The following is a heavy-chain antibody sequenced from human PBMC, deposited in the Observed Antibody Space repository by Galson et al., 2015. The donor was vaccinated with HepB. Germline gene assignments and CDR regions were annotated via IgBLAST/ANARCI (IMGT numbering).Heavy chain of an antibody. V-gene: IGHV7-4-1*02. Sequence: SVKVSCKASGYTFTSYAMNWVRQAPGQGLEWMGWINTNTGNPTYAQGFTGRFVFSLDTSVSTAYLQISSLKAEDTAVYYCARVGITYYDFWSGLYYFDYWGQGTLVTVSS. D-gene: IGHD3-3*01. CDR1: GYTFTSYA. CDR3: ARVGITYYDFWSGLYYFDY. J-gene: IGHJ4*02. CDR2: INTNTGNP.